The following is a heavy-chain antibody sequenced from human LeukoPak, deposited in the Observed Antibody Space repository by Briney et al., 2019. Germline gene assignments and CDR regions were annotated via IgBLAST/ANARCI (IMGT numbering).Heavy chain of an antibody. Sequence: PGGSLRLSCAASGFTFTIYAMNWVRQAPGKGLEWVSSISGNGVSTCYADSVKGRFTISRDNSKNTLYLQMNSLRAEDTALYYCAKRVHTSGWYAAFDYWGQGALVTVSS. J-gene: IGHJ4*02. CDR2: ISGNGVST. V-gene: IGHV3-23*01. CDR1: GFTFTIYA. CDR3: AKRVHTSGWYAAFDY. D-gene: IGHD6-13*01.